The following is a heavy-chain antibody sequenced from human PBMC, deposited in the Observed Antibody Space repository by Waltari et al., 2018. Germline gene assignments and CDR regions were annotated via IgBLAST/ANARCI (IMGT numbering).Heavy chain of an antibody. D-gene: IGHD3-10*01. CDR1: GYTFTSYG. Sequence: QVQLVQSGAEVKKPGASVKVSCKASGYTFTSYGIRWVRPAPGQGLEWMGWISAYNGNTNYAQKLQGRVTMTTDTSTSTAYMELRSLRSDDTAVYYCARVYMVQGVAVWFDPWGQGTLVTVSS. J-gene: IGHJ5*02. V-gene: IGHV1-18*01. CDR2: ISAYNGNT. CDR3: ARVYMVQGVAVWFDP.